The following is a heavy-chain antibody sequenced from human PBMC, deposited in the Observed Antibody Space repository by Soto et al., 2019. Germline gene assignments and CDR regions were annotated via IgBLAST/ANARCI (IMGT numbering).Heavy chain of an antibody. CDR2: ISGSGATT. V-gene: IGHV3-23*01. CDR3: TKGGIPRRYNIPKVDFDY. CDR1: GFIFSNYA. J-gene: IGHJ4*02. D-gene: IGHD1-1*01. Sequence: LRLSCAASGFIFSNYAMSWVRQAPGRGLEWVSAISGSGATTYYPDSVKGRFTISRDNSKNTLYLQMNNLRADDTAVYYCTKGGIPRRYNIPKVDFDYWGQGSLVTVSS.